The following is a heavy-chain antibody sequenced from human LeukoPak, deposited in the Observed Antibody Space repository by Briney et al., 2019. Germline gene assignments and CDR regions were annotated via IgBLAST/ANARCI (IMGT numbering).Heavy chain of an antibody. J-gene: IGHJ6*03. V-gene: IGHV4-39*07. CDR3: ARRYTERDRVVPAAVSYYYYYMDV. D-gene: IGHD2-2*01. CDR1: GGSMSSSSYY. CDR2: IYYSGST. Sequence: NTSETLSLTCTVSGGSMSSSSYYWGWIRQPPGKGLEWIGSIYYSGSTYYNPSLKSRGTISVDTSKKQFSLKLSSVTAADTAVYYCARRYTERDRVVPAAVSYYYYYMDVWGKGTTVTVSS.